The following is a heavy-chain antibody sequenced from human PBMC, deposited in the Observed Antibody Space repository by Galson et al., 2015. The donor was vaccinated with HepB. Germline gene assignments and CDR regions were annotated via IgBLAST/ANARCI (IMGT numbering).Heavy chain of an antibody. CDR3: ASNIRIPILHFNANPSYYYYYMDV. D-gene: IGHD2-21*01. CDR1: GGTFSSYA. CDR2: IIPILGIA. J-gene: IGHJ6*03. Sequence: SVKVSCKASGGTFSSYAISWVRQAPGQGLEWMGGIIPILGIANYAQKFQGRVTITADKSTSTAYMELSSLRSEDTAVYYCASNIRIPILHFNANPSYYYYYMDVWGKGTTVTVSS. V-gene: IGHV1-69*10.